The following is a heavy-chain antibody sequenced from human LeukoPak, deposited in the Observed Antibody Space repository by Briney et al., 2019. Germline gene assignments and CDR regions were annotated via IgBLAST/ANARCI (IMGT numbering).Heavy chain of an antibody. CDR3: ARHLRYCSSTSCRYYYYYYMDV. CDR1: GGSISRYY. D-gene: IGHD2-2*01. CDR2: IYTSGST. Sequence: PSETLSLTCLVSGGSISRYYWSWIRQPPGKGLEWIGYIYTSGSTNYDPSLMSRVTISVDTSKNQFSLKLSSVTGADTAVYYCARHLRYCSSTSCRYYYYYYMDVWGKGTTVTVSS. J-gene: IGHJ6*03. V-gene: IGHV4-4*09.